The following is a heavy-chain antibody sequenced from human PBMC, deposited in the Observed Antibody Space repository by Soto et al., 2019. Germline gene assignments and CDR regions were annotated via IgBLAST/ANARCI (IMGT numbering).Heavy chain of an antibody. V-gene: IGHV1-2*02. J-gene: IGHJ4*02. Sequence: ASLKVACKGSGYTFTGYYMHWVRQATGQGLEWMGWINPNSGGTNYAQKFQGRVTMTRDTSISTAYMELSRLRSDDTAVYYCARDILLKYYDILTAPAKYYFDYWGQGTLVTVSS. CDR1: GYTFTGYY. CDR3: ARDILLKYYDILTAPAKYYFDY. CDR2: INPNSGGT. D-gene: IGHD3-9*01.